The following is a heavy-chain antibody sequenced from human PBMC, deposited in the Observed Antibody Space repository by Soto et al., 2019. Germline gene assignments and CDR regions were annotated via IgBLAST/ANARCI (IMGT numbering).Heavy chain of an antibody. D-gene: IGHD2-2*01. CDR3: AKIGYQLLSYPDY. CDR2: ISGSGGST. V-gene: IGHV3-23*01. J-gene: IGHJ4*02. CDR1: GFTFSSYA. Sequence: LRLSCAASGFTFSSYAMSWVRQAPGKGLEWVSAISGSGGSTYYADSVKGRFTISRDNSKNTLYLQMNSLRAEDTAVYYCAKIGYQLLSYPDYWGQGTLVTVSS.